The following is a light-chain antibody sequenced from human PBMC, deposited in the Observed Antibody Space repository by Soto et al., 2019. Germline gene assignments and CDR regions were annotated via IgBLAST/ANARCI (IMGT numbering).Light chain of an antibody. V-gene: IGLV2-14*01. CDR1: SSEVGGYNY. CDR3: SSYTSSSTPGV. Sequence: QSVLTQPASVSGSPGQSITISCTGTSSEVGGYNYVSWYQQHPGKAPKLMIYDVSNRPSGVSNRFSGSKSGNTASLTISGLQAEDEADYYCSSYTSSSTPGVFGTGTKVT. J-gene: IGLJ1*01. CDR2: DVS.